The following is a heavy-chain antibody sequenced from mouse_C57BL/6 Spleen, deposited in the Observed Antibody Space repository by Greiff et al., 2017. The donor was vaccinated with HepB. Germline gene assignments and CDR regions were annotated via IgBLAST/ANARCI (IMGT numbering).Heavy chain of an antibody. CDR1: GYTFTSYW. Sequence: VQLQQPGAELVKPGASVKMSCKASGYTFTSYWITWVKQRPGQGLEWIGDIYPGSGSANYNEKFKSKATLTVDTSSSTAYMQLSSLTSEDSAVYYCARWDYGSSFHAYWGQGTLVTVSA. V-gene: IGHV1-55*01. CDR3: ARWDYGSSFHAY. J-gene: IGHJ3*01. CDR2: IYPGSGSA. D-gene: IGHD1-1*01.